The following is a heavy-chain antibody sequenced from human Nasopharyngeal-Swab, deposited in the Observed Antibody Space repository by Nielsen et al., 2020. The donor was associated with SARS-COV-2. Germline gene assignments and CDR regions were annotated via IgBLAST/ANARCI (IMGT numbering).Heavy chain of an antibody. Sequence: GESLKISCAASGFTLSNYWIHWVRQTPGKGLLWVSRINTDASRTSYADSVKGRFTISRDNAKNTVYLQMNSLRAEDTAVYYCARGGGTYTAIDYWGQGTLVTVSS. J-gene: IGHJ4*02. CDR3: ARGGGTYTAIDY. CDR2: INTDASRT. V-gene: IGHV3-74*01. CDR1: GFTLSNYW. D-gene: IGHD5-18*01.